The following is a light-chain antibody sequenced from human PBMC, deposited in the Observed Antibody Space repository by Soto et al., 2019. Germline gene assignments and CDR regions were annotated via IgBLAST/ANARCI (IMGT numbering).Light chain of an antibody. J-gene: IGKJ1*01. CDR3: QQYGSPPWS. V-gene: IGKV3-20*01. CDR2: GSF. Sequence: EIVLTQSPGTLSLSPGEGATLSCRASQSVRANYIAWYQQRPGQAPRLLIYGSFTRATGIPDRFSGSGSGTDFRLTISRLESEDYAVYYCQQYGSPPWSFGQGTKVEFK. CDR1: QSVRANY.